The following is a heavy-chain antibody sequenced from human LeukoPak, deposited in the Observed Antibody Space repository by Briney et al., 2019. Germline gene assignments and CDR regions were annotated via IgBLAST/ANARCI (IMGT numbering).Heavy chain of an antibody. CDR2: ISYDGSNK. J-gene: IGHJ6*02. Sequence: SGRSPRLSCAASGFIFSSYAMHWVRQAPGKGLEWVAVISYDGSNKYYADSVKGRFTISRDNSKNTLYLQMNSLRAEDTAVYYCAREGTFVSSWSYYYYGMDVWGQGTTVTVSS. V-gene: IGHV3-30*04. D-gene: IGHD6-13*01. CDR3: AREGTFVSSWSYYYYGMDV. CDR1: GFIFSSYA.